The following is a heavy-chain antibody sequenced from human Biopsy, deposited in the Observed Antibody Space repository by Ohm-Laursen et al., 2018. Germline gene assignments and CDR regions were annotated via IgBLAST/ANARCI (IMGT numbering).Heavy chain of an antibody. J-gene: IGHJ4*02. CDR3: ARDVVGRGASFFDF. Sequence: ASVMVSCKASGYTFGNYGISWVRQAPGQGLERMGWISVYNGNTDYPHKFQGRVTLTTDTSTSTAYMELRSLTSDDTAIYYCARDVVGRGASFFDFWGQGTSVTVSS. CDR1: GYTFGNYG. CDR2: ISVYNGNT. V-gene: IGHV1-18*01. D-gene: IGHD1-26*01.